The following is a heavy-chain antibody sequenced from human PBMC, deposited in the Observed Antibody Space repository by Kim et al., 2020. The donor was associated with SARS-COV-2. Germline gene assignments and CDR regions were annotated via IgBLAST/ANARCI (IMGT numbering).Heavy chain of an antibody. V-gene: IGHV4-39*01. Sequence: SETLSLTCTVSGGSISSSSYYWGWIRQPPGKGLEWIGSIYYSGSTYYNPSLKSRVTISVDTSKNQFSLKLSSVTAADTAVYYCARHPILYYDSSGQANWFDPWGQGTLVTVSS. CDR2: IYYSGST. D-gene: IGHD3-22*01. CDR3: ARHPILYYDSSGQANWFDP. J-gene: IGHJ5*02. CDR1: GGSISSSSYY.